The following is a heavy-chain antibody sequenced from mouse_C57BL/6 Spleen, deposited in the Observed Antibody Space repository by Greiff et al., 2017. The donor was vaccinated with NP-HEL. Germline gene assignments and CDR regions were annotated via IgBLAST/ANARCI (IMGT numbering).Heavy chain of an antibody. Sequence: EVQLQQSGPELVKPGASVKISCKASGYTFTDYYMNWVKQSHGKSLEWIGDINPNNGGTSYNQKFKGKATLTVDKSSSTAYMELRSLTSEDSAVYYCARAGLRSYYFDYWGQGTTLTVSS. D-gene: IGHD2-4*01. V-gene: IGHV1-26*01. J-gene: IGHJ2*01. CDR1: GYTFTDYY. CDR2: INPNNGGT. CDR3: ARAGLRSYYFDY.